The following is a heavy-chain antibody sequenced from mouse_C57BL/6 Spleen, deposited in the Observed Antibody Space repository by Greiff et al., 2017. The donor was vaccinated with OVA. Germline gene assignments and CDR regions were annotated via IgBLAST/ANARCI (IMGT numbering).Heavy chain of an antibody. V-gene: IGHV1-74*01. J-gene: IGHJ2*01. CDR2: IHPSDSDT. Sequence: QVQLQQPGAELVKPGASVKVSCKASGYTFTSYWMHWVKQRPGQGLEWIGRIHPSDSDTNYNQKFKGKATLTVDNSSSTAYMQLSSLTSEDSSVSYCAINIIYYGTYGYFDYWGQGTTLTVSS. D-gene: IGHD2-1*01. CDR1: GYTFTSYW. CDR3: AINIIYYGTYGYFDY.